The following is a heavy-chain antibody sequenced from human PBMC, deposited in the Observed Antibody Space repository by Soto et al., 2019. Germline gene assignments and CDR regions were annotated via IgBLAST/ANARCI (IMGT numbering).Heavy chain of an antibody. J-gene: IGHJ5*02. CDR2: INHSGST. CDR1: GGSFSGYY. V-gene: IGHV4-34*01. D-gene: IGHD3-16*01. CDR3: ATVPSSYRYATTTHNWFDP. Sequence: SETLSVTCAVHGGSFSGYYWSWIRQPPGKGLEWIGEINHSGSTNYNPSLKSRVTISVDTSKNQFSLKLRSVTAAHTAVYYCATVPSSYRYATTTHNWFDPWRKGTLVTVFS.